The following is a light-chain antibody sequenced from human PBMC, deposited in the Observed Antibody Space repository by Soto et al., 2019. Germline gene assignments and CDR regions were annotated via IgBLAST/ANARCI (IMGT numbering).Light chain of an antibody. CDR2: TLS. CDR1: QSLLDSDDGNTY. J-gene: IGKJ4*01. Sequence: DIVMTQSPLSLPVTPGEPATTSCTSSQSLLDSDDGNTYLDWYLQKPGQSPQLLIYTLSYLASGVPDRFSGSGLGTDFTLKISRVEADDVGVYYCMQRMEFPVTFGGGTKLDIK. CDR3: MQRMEFPVT. V-gene: IGKV2-40*01.